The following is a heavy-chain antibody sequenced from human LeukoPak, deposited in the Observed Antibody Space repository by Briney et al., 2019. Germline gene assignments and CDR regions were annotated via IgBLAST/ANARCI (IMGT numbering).Heavy chain of an antibody. D-gene: IGHD3-22*01. Sequence: KPGGSLRLSCVASGFTFSDYYMSLIRQAPGKGLEWVSYIRSSGTTIHYADSVKGRFTISRDNAKNSLYLQMNSLRAEDTAVYYCARESSGYFYWGQGTLVTVSS. CDR3: ARESSGYFY. CDR2: IRSSGTTI. V-gene: IGHV3-11*04. CDR1: GFTFSDYY. J-gene: IGHJ4*02.